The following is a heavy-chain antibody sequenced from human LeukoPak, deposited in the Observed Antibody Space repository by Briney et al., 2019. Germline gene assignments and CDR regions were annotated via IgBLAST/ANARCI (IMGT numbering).Heavy chain of an antibody. V-gene: IGHV4-39*07. D-gene: IGHD2-15*01. CDR2: VSISGGT. Sequence: SETLSLTCTVSGGSISSSSYYWGWIRQPPGKGLEWIGRVSISGGTNYNPSLRSRVTISVDTSKNQFSLILSSVTAADTAMYFCARLRNVVLFDYWGQGTLVTVSS. CDR1: GGSISSSSYY. J-gene: IGHJ4*02. CDR3: ARLRNVVLFDY.